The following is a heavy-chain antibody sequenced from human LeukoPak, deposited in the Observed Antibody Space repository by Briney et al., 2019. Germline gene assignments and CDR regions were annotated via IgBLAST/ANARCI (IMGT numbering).Heavy chain of an antibody. Sequence: PGGSLRLSCAASGFTFSDYYMSWIRQAPGKGLEWVSYISSSGSTIYYADSVKGRFTISRDNSKNTLYLQMNSLRAEDTAVYYCAKYYYDSSDLDYWGQGTLVTVSS. CDR2: ISSSGSTI. D-gene: IGHD3-22*01. J-gene: IGHJ4*02. CDR1: GFTFSDYY. CDR3: AKYYYDSSDLDY. V-gene: IGHV3-11*04.